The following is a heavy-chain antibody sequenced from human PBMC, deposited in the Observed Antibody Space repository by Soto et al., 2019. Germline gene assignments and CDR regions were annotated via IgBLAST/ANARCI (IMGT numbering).Heavy chain of an antibody. J-gene: IGHJ6*02. CDR2: ISGSGGST. D-gene: IGHD5-12*01. Sequence: PGGSLRLSCAASGFTFSSYAMSWVRQAPGKGLEWVSAISGSGGSTYYADSVKGRFTISRDNSKNTLYLQMNSLRAEDTAVYYCAKCLRRDGYNYSMDKEETIYYYYGMDVWGQGTTVTVSS. V-gene: IGHV3-23*01. CDR1: GFTFSSYA. CDR3: AKCLRRDGYNYSMDKEETIYYYYGMDV.